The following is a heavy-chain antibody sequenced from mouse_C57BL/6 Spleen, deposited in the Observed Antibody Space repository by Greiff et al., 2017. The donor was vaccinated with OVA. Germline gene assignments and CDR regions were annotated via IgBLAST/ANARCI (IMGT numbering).Heavy chain of an antibody. Sequence: QVQLQQSGAELARPGASVKMSCKASGYTFTSYTMHWVKQRPGQGLEWIGYINPSSGYTKYNQKFKDKATLTADKSSSTAYMQLSSLTSEDSAVYYCARGGDYYGSSSRFAYWGQGTLVTVSA. J-gene: IGHJ3*01. V-gene: IGHV1-4*01. CDR2: INPSSGYT. CDR1: GYTFTSYT. D-gene: IGHD1-1*01. CDR3: ARGGDYYGSSSRFAY.